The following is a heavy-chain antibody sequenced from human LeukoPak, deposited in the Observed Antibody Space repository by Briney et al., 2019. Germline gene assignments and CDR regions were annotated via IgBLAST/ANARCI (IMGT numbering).Heavy chain of an antibody. V-gene: IGHV3-21*01. Sequence: GGSLRLSCTASGFTFSSYWMNWVRQAPGKGLEWVSSFGTRSTSIYHAGSVKGRFVISRDNAKNSLYLQMNSLRAEDTALYYCAREVSEGFDFWGQGTLVTVSS. J-gene: IGHJ4*02. CDR1: GFTFSSYW. D-gene: IGHD3-22*01. CDR3: AREVSEGFDF. CDR2: FGTRSTSI.